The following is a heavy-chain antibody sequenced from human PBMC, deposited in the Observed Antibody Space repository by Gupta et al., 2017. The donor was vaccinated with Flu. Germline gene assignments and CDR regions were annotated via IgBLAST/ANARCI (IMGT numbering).Heavy chain of an antibody. Sequence: GKGLEWVSGISGSGGSTFYADSVKGRFTISRDNSKNTLYLQMNSLRAEDTAVYFCAKDAQIYSCWSLSVFDYWGQGTLVTVSS. CDR2: ISGSGGST. V-gene: IGHV3-23*01. J-gene: IGHJ4*02. D-gene: IGHD6-19*01. CDR3: AKDAQIYSCWSLSVFDY.